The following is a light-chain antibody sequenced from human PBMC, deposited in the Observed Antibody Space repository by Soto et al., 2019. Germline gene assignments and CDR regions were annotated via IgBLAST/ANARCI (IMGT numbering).Light chain of an antibody. V-gene: IGKV1-27*01. Sequence: DIQMTQSPSSLSASLGDTITITCRASQGIANFVAWYQQDPGKPPRLLIYAASTLQSGVPSRFSGSGYGTDFTLTISGLQPEDAAAFYCQHYKSAPVTFGGGTKVRSN. J-gene: IGKJ4*01. CDR1: QGIANF. CDR3: QHYKSAPVT. CDR2: AAS.